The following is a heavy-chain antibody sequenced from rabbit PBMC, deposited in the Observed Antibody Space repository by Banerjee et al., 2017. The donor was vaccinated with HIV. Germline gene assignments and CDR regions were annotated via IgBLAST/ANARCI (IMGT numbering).Heavy chain of an antibody. CDR1: GFSFSSSYY. CDR2: IFVGDSGST. Sequence: QEQLEESGGGLVKPGGTLTLTCKASGFSFSSSYYMCWVRQAPGKGLEWIACIFVGDSGSTYYASWVNGRFTISKTSSTTVTLQMTSLTAADTATYFCARGSAYAGAGYALWGPGTLVTVS. J-gene: IGHJ6*01. D-gene: IGHD4-2*01. CDR3: ARGSAYAGAGYAL. V-gene: IGHV1S45*01.